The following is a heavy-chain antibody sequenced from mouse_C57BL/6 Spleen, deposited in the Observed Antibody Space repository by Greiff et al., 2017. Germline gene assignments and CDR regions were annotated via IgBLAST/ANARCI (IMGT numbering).Heavy chain of an antibody. CDR1: GFTFSDYG. CDR3: AREGYYGNYAYYAMDY. J-gene: IGHJ4*01. CDR2: ISSGSSTI. V-gene: IGHV5-17*01. D-gene: IGHD2-1*01. Sequence: EVKVEESGGGLVKPGGSLKLSCAASGFTFSDYGMHWVRQAPEKGLEWVAYISSGSSTIYYADTVKGRFTISRDNAKNTLFLQMTSLRSKDTDMYYCAREGYYGNYAYYAMDYWGQGTSVTVSA.